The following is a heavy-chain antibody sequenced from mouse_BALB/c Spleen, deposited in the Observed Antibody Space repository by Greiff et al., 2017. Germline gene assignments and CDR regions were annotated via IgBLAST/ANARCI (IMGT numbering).Heavy chain of an antibody. CDR3: ARALFYGSSWRYYAMDY. V-gene: IGHV5-4*02. J-gene: IGHJ4*01. Sequence: EVKLVESGGGLVKPGGSLKLSCAASGFTFSDYYMYWVRQTPEKRLEWVATISDGGSYTYYPDSVKGRFTISRDNAKNNLYLQMSSLKSEDTAMYYCARALFYGSSWRYYAMDYWGQGTSVTVSS. D-gene: IGHD1-1*01. CDR2: ISDGGSYT. CDR1: GFTFSDYY.